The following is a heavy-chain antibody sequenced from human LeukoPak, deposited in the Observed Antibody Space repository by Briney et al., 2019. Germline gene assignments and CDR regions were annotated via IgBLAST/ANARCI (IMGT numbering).Heavy chain of an antibody. Sequence: SETLSLTCAVYGGSFSGYYWSWIRQPPGKGLEWIGEINHSGSTNYNPSLKSRVTISVDTSKNQFSLKLSSVTAADTAVYYCARDLTTVTTVIYYYYYMDVWGKGTTVTVSS. D-gene: IGHD4-17*01. CDR2: INHSGST. J-gene: IGHJ6*03. CDR3: ARDLTTVTTVIYYYYYMDV. CDR1: GGSFSGYY. V-gene: IGHV4-34*01.